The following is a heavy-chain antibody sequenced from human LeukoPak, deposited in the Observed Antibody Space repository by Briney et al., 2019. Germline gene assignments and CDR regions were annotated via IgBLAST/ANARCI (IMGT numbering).Heavy chain of an antibody. CDR2: IYAGGDT. CDR1: GFSVSYNY. J-gene: IGHJ4*02. CDR3: ARISGTLCFDL. V-gene: IGHV3-66*01. Sequence: GSLRLSCAASGFSVSYNYMSWVRQAPARGLEWVSVIYAGGDTYYADSVKGRFTISRDNSKNTVYLQMHSLRADDTAVYYCARISGTLCFDLWGLGTLVTVSS. D-gene: IGHD1-7*01.